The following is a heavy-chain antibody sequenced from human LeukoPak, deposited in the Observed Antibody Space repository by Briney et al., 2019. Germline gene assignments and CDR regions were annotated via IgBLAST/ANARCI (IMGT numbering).Heavy chain of an antibody. D-gene: IGHD1-7*01. J-gene: IGHJ3*02. CDR3: AREGYNWNYEHAFDI. Sequence: SETLSLTCTVSGGSISSHYWSRIRQPAGKGLEWIGRVYTSGSTNYNPSLKSRVTMSVDTSKKQLSLKLTSVTAADTAVYYCAREGYNWNYEHAFDIWGQGTMVTVSS. CDR1: GGSISSHY. CDR2: VYTSGST. V-gene: IGHV4-4*07.